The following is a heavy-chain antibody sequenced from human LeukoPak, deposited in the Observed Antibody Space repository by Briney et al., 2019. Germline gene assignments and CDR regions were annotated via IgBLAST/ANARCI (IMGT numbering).Heavy chain of an antibody. CDR3: ARDRGYGGYDFDY. CDR2: IYYSGST. D-gene: IGHD5-12*01. CDR1: GGSISSYY. V-gene: IGHV4-59*01. Sequence: SETLSLTYTVSGGSISSYYWGWIRQPPGKGLEWIGYIYYSGSTNYNPSLKSRVTISVDTSKNQFSLKLSSVTAADTAVYYCARDRGYGGYDFDYWGQGTLVTVSS. J-gene: IGHJ4*02.